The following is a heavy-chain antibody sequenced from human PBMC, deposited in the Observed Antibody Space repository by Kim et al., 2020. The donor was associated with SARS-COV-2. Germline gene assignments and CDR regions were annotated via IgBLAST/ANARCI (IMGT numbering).Heavy chain of an antibody. J-gene: IGHJ4*02. CDR3: ARDSYDILTGLGGGYFDY. D-gene: IGHD3-9*01. Sequence: GGSLRLSCAASGFTFSSYGMHWVRQAPGKGLEWVAVIWYDGSNKYYADSVKGRFTISRDNSKNTLYLQMNSLRAEDTAVYYCARDSYDILTGLGGGYFDYWGQGTLVTVSS. CDR1: GFTFSSYG. V-gene: IGHV3-33*01. CDR2: IWYDGSNK.